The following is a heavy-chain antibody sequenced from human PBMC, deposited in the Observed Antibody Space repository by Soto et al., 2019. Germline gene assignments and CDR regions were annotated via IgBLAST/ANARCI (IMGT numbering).Heavy chain of an antibody. Sequence: QPGGSLRLSCAASGFTFSSYAMSWVRQAPGKGLEWVSAISGSGGSTYYADSVKGRFTISRDNSKNTLYLQMNSLRAEDTAVYYCAKESRMAAAGDEGYWYFDLWGRGTLVPVSS. D-gene: IGHD6-13*01. CDR3: AKESRMAAAGDEGYWYFDL. CDR2: ISGSGGST. J-gene: IGHJ2*01. CDR1: GFTFSSYA. V-gene: IGHV3-23*01.